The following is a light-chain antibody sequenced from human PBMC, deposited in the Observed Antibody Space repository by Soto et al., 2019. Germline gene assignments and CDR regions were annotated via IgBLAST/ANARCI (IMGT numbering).Light chain of an antibody. V-gene: IGLV2-23*01. CDR2: EGS. J-gene: IGLJ2*01. Sequence: QLVLTQPASVSGFPGQSITISCTGSSSNIGTYNVVSWFQQHPGEAPKLIIYEGSRRPSGVSNRFSGSKSGNTASLTISGLQAEDEADYYCCSYGDSDTMIFGGGTKLTVL. CDR1: SSNIGTYNV. CDR3: CSYGDSDTMI.